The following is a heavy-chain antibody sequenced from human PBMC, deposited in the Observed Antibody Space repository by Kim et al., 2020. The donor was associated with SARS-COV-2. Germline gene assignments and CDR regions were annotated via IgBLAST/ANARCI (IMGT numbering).Heavy chain of an antibody. Sequence: VKGRFTVSRDNSKNTLYLQMNSLRAEDTAVYYCAKDPNPAYCSGGDCLGYWGQGTLVAVSS. J-gene: IGHJ4*02. D-gene: IGHD2-15*01. CDR3: AKDPNPAYCSGGDCLGY. V-gene: IGHV3-23*01.